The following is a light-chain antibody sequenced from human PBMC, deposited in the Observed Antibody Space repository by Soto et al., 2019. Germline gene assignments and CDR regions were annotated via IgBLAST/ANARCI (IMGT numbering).Light chain of an antibody. V-gene: IGKV3-11*01. Sequence: EIVLTQSPATLSLSPGDRATLSCRASQSVSSYLAWYQQKPGQAPRLLIYDASNRATCIPARFSGSGSGTDFTLTISSLEPEDFAVYYCKQRSIWPRTFGQGTKLEIK. CDR3: KQRSIWPRT. J-gene: IGKJ2*01. CDR1: QSVSSY. CDR2: DAS.